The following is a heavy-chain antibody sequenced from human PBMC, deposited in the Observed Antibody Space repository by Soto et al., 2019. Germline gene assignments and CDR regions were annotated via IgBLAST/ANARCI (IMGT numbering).Heavy chain of an antibody. CDR3: AKSSSGAHYYGMDV. Sequence: GSLRLSCAASGFTFSSYAMNWVRQAPGRGLEWVAGISASGGDTSYADSAKGRFTISRDNSKDTLYLQMISLRAEDTAVYYCAKSSSGAHYYGMDVWGQGTTVTV. CDR1: GFTFSSYA. CDR2: ISASGGDT. J-gene: IGHJ6*02. V-gene: IGHV3-23*01. D-gene: IGHD1-26*01.